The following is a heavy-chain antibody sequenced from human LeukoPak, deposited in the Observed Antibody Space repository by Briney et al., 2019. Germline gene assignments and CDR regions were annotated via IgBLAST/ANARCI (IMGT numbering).Heavy chain of an antibody. CDR3: ARDVHYGMDV. Sequence: PGGSLRPSCAASGFTFSRNWMHWVRQVPGKGLVWVSRVNRDGSTTTYADSVKGRFTIPRDNGKNTVYLQMNSLRAEDTAVYYCARDVHYGMDVWGQGTTVSVSS. CDR2: VNRDGSTT. CDR1: GFTFSRNW. V-gene: IGHV3-74*01. J-gene: IGHJ6*02. D-gene: IGHD6-6*01.